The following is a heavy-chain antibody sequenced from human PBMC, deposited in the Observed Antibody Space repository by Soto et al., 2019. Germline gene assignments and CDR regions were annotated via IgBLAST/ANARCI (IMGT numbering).Heavy chain of an antibody. D-gene: IGHD1-1*01. J-gene: IGHJ4*02. V-gene: IGHV1-2*02. CDR2: INPNSGGT. CDR1: GYTFTGYY. Sequence: QVQLVQSGAEVRKPGASVKVSCEASGYTFTGYYMHWVRQAPGQGLEWMGWINPNSGGTNYAQKFQGRVTMTRDTSISTAYMELSRLRSDDTAVYYCARAALLTFNEEFDYWGQGTLVTVSS. CDR3: ARAALLTFNEEFDY.